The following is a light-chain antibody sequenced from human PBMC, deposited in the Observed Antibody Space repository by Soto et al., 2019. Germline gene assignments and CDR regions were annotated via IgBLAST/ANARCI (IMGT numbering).Light chain of an antibody. CDR3: QQYGNSPIT. J-gene: IGKJ5*01. CDR1: QSFSSTY. Sequence: EIVLAQSPGTLSLSPSERTSLXGKTSQSFSSTYLAWYQQKPGQAPRLLIYGASSRATGIPDRFSGSGSGTDFTLTISRLEPEDFAVYYCQQYGNSPITFGQGTRLEIK. V-gene: IGKV3-20*01. CDR2: GAS.